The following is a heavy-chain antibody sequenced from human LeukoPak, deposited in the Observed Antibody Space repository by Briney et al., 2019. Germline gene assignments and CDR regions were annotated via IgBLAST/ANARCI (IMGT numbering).Heavy chain of an antibody. CDR2: ISSSGSNI. Sequence: GGSLRLSCAASRFTFSSYEMNWVRQAPGKGLEWVSYISSSGSNIYYADSVKGRFTITRDNAKNSLYLQMNSLRAEDTAVYYCARAWENDSIGIWNYYYYYYGMDVWGQATTVTVSS. V-gene: IGHV3-48*03. CDR1: RFTFSSYE. D-gene: IGHD3-22*01. CDR3: ARAWENDSIGIWNYYYYYYGMDV. J-gene: IGHJ6*02.